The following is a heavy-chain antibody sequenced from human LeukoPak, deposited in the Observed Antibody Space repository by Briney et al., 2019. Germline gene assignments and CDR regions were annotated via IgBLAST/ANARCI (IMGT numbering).Heavy chain of an antibody. J-gene: IGHJ4*02. CDR2: IYTSGST. CDR3: ARGGLTAIFDY. Sequence: PSETLSLTCTVSGGSISSGNYYWSWIRQPAGKGLEWIGRIYTSGSTNYNPSLKSRVTISVDTSKNQFSLKLSSVTAADTAVYYCARGGLTAIFDYWGQGTLVTVSS. D-gene: IGHD3-16*01. CDR1: GGSISSGNYY. V-gene: IGHV4-61*02.